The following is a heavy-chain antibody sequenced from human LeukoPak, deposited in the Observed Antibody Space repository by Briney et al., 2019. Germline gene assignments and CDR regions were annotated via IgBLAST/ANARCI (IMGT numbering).Heavy chain of an antibody. D-gene: IGHD6-13*01. CDR1: GYNFPTYG. Sequence: GASVKVSCKASGYNFPTYGINWLRQAPGQGLEWMGWISPYYGNTNYTQRLQGRVTMTADKSTTTAYMELRTLTSDDTAVYYCARRRPVISTSWSRRQLIDRDFFDYWGQGTLVTVSS. CDR3: ARRRPVISTSWSRRQLIDRDFFDY. CDR2: ISPYYGNT. V-gene: IGHV1-18*01. J-gene: IGHJ4*02.